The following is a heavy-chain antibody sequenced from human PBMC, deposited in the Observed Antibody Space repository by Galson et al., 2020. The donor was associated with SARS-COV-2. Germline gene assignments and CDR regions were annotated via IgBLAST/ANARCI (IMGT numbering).Heavy chain of an antibody. CDR2: IFHRDSDN. V-gene: IGHV5-51*01. D-gene: IGHD3-16*01. CDR3: SGQMGSSLVDSFDY. Sequence: GESLKISCAASGYTFSDYWIGWVRQMPGKGLEWVGIIFHRDSDNRYNPSYHGQVTISADNSSTTAYLQWRSLKASDTAIYCCSGQMGSSLVDSFDYWGQGTQVTVSS. J-gene: IGHJ4*02. CDR1: GYTFSDYW.